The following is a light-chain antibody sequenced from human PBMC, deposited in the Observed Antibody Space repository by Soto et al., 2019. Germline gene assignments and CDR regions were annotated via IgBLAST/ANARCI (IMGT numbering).Light chain of an antibody. J-gene: IGLJ1*01. Sequence: QSALTQPPSASGTAGQVVTISCSGGDSNIGSNSVYWYQHLPRMAPKLLIYYNNQRPSGVPDRFSGSRSGTSASLAIVGLRSEDEAVYYCQSYDRSLSGSVFGAGTKVTVL. CDR1: DSNIGSNS. CDR3: QSYDRSLSGSV. V-gene: IGLV1-47*02. CDR2: YNN.